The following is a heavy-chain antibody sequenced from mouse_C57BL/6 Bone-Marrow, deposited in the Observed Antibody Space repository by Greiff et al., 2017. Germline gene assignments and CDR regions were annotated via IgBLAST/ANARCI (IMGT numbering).Heavy chain of an antibody. Sequence: EVKLVESEGGLVQPGSSMKLSCTASGFTFSDYYMAWVRQVPEKGLEWVANINYDGSSTYYLDSLKSRFIISRDNAKNILYLQMSSLKSEDTATYYCARDDDYDEGFAYWGQGTLVTVSA. J-gene: IGHJ3*01. D-gene: IGHD2-4*01. CDR1: GFTFSDYY. CDR2: INYDGSST. V-gene: IGHV5-16*01. CDR3: ARDDDYDEGFAY.